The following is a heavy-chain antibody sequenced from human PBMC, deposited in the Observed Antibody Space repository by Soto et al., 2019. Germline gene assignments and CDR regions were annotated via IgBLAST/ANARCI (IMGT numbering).Heavy chain of an antibody. CDR2: IYYSGSS. CDR3: ARQEYYASGSYS. V-gene: IGHV4-39*01. Sequence: QLQLQESGPGLVKPSETLSLTCTVSGGSISSINDYWGWIRQPPGKGLEWIGSIYYSGSSYYNPSLHSRVTISVDTSKHQFSLTLNSVTAADTAVYDCARQEYYASGSYSWGQGALVTVSS. J-gene: IGHJ5*02. D-gene: IGHD3-10*01. CDR1: GGSISSINDY.